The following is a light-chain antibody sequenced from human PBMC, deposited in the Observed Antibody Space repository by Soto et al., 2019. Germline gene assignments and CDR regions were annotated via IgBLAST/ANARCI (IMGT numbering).Light chain of an antibody. CDR2: LNSDGSH. Sequence: QSVLTQSPSPSASLGASVKLTCTLSSGHSSYAIAWHQQQPEKGPRYLMKLNSDGSHSKGDGIPDRFSGSSSGAERYLTISSLQSEDEADYYCQTWGTGIHVFGTGTKLTVL. J-gene: IGLJ1*01. V-gene: IGLV4-69*01. CDR1: SGHSSYA. CDR3: QTWGTGIHV.